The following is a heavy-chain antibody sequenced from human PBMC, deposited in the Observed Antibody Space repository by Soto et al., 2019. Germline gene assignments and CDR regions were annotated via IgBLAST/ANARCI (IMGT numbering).Heavy chain of an antibody. CDR3: ARVCFVSTDRTENYYYYGMDV. D-gene: IGHD2-2*01. V-gene: IGHV1-69*02. Sequence: SVKVSCKASGGTFSSYTISWVRQAPGQGLEWMGRIIPILGIANYAQKFQGRVTITADESTSTAYMELSSLRSEDTAVYYCARVCFVSTDRTENYYYYGMDVWGQGTTVTVSS. CDR1: GGTFSSYT. CDR2: IIPILGIA. J-gene: IGHJ6*02.